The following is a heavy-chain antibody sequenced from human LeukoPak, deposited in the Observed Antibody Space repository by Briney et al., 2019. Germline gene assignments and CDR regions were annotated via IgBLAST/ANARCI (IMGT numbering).Heavy chain of an antibody. V-gene: IGHV3-21*01. J-gene: IGHJ4*02. Sequence: GGSLRLSCAASGYTVTIFCINWVRLAPGKGLEWVSSISDSSNYIYYSDSVKGRSIISRDDATGSNYMQMNSLRAEDTAVYYCVGLRRNSDPSGFYYYYDYWGQGTLVTVSS. CDR2: ISDSSNYI. CDR3: VGLRRNSDPSGFYYYYDY. D-gene: IGHD3-22*01. CDR1: GYTVTIFC.